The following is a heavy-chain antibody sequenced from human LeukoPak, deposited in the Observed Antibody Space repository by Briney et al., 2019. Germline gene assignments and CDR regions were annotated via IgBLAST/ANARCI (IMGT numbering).Heavy chain of an antibody. CDR2: ISSSSSYI. Sequence: GGSLRLSCAASGFTFSSYSMNWVRQAPGKGLEWVSSISSSSSYIYYADSVKGRFTISRDNAKNSLYLQMNSLRDEDTAVYYCARAWLSGSSGYYFGYWGQGTLVTVSS. J-gene: IGHJ4*02. V-gene: IGHV3-21*01. CDR1: GFTFSSYS. CDR3: ARAWLSGSSGYYFGY. D-gene: IGHD3-22*01.